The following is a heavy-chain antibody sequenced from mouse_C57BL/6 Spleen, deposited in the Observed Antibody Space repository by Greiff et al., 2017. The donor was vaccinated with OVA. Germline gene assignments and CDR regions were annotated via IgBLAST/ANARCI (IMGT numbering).Heavy chain of an antibody. D-gene: IGHD2-1*01. J-gene: IGHJ2*01. Sequence: VQLQQSGPELVKPGASVKISCKASGYAFSSSWMNWVKQRPGKGLEWIGRIYPGDGDTNYNGKFKGKATLTADKSSSTAYMQLSSLTSEDSAVYFCATFYYGNPYYFDYWGQGTTLTVSS. V-gene: IGHV1-82*01. CDR3: ATFYYGNPYYFDY. CDR1: GYAFSSSW. CDR2: IYPGDGDT.